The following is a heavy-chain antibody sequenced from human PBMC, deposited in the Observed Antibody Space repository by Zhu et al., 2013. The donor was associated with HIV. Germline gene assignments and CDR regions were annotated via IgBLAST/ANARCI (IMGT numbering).Heavy chain of an antibody. CDR1: GYTLTELS. Sequence: QVQLVQSGAEVRKPGASVRLSCKVSGYTLTELSMHWVRQAPGRGLEWVGGFDIEQGETIYAQKFQDGVTLTEDTSTDTAFMELTSLRSEDTAVYYCATGPTYSVSPAWGQGALVTVSS. J-gene: IGHJ5*02. CDR3: ATGPTYSVSPA. V-gene: IGHV1-24*01. CDR2: FDIEQGET. D-gene: IGHD3-16*01.